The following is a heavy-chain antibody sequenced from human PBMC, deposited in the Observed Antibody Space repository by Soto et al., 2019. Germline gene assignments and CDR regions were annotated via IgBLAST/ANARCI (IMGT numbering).Heavy chain of an antibody. V-gene: IGHV3-66*01. CDR1: GFTFSSYA. D-gene: IGHD3-16*01. CDR3: ARDHWAADY. J-gene: IGHJ4*02. CDR2: IYSGGST. Sequence: GGSLRLSCAASGFTFSSYAMSWVRQAPGKGLEWVSVIYSGGSTFYADSVRGRFTISRDNSKNTVNLQMNSLRAEDTAVYYCARDHWAADYWGQGTLVTVSS.